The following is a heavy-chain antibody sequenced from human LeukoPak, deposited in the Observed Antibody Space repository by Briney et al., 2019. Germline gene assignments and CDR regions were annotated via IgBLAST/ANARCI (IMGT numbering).Heavy chain of an antibody. CDR3: ARVVSLIVVVIDAFDI. CDR1: GFTFSSYW. J-gene: IGHJ3*02. V-gene: IGHV3-7*01. D-gene: IGHD3-22*01. CDR2: IKQDGSEK. Sequence: GGSLGLSCAASGFTFSSYWMSWVRQAPGKGLEWVANIKQDGSEKYYVDSVKGRFTISRDNAKNSLYLQMNSLRAEDTAVYYCARVVSLIVVVIDAFDIWGQGTMVTVSS.